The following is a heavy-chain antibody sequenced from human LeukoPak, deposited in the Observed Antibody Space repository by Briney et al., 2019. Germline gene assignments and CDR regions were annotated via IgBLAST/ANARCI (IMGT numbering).Heavy chain of an antibody. D-gene: IGHD2-2*01. CDR2: INPNSGGT. V-gene: IGHV1-2*06. J-gene: IGHJ5*02. Sequence: ASVKISCKASGYTFTGYYMHWVRQAPGRGLEWMGRINPNSGGTNYAQKFQGRVTMTRDTSISTTYMELSRLRTDDTAVYYCAREGGAYCSSASCSFEKYNWFDPWGQGTLVTVSS. CDR1: GYTFTGYY. CDR3: AREGGAYCSSASCSFEKYNWFDP.